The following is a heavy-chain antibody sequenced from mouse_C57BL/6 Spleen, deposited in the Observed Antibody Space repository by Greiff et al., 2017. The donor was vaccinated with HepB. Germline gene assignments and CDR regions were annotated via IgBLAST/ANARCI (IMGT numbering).Heavy chain of an antibody. Sequence: VQLQQSGPELVKPGASVKMSCKASGYTFTDYNMHWVKQSHGKSLEWIGYINPNNGGTSYNQKFKGKATLTVNKSSSTAYMELRSLTSEDSAVYYCARWGNSNYDYAMDYWGQGTSVTVSS. J-gene: IGHJ4*01. CDR2: INPNNGGT. CDR3: ARWGNSNYDYAMDY. D-gene: IGHD2-5*01. CDR1: GYTFTDYN. V-gene: IGHV1-22*01.